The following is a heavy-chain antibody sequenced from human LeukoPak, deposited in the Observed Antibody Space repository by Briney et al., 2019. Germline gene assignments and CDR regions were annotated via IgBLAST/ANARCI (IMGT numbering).Heavy chain of an antibody. Sequence: GGSLRLSCAASGFTFSSYGMHWVRQAPGKGLEWVAVISYDGSNKYYADSVKGRFTISRDNSKNTLYLQMNSLRAEDTAVYYCAKGSDGSGSYYYYMDVWGKGTTVTVSS. V-gene: IGHV3-30*18. CDR3: AKGSDGSGSYYYYMDV. D-gene: IGHD3-10*01. J-gene: IGHJ6*03. CDR1: GFTFSSYG. CDR2: ISYDGSNK.